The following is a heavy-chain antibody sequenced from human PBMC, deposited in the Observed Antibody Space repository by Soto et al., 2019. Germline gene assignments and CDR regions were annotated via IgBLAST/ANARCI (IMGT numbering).Heavy chain of an antibody. CDR2: IYYSGST. Sequence: QVQLQESGPGLGKPSQTLSLTCTVSGGSISSGDYYWSWIRQPPGKGLEWIGYIYYSGSTYYNPCLKSRVTIPVDTSKNQFSLKLSSVTAADTAVYYCARSGWFGDNWFDPWGQGTLVTVSS. CDR3: ARSGWFGDNWFDP. D-gene: IGHD3-10*01. CDR1: GGSISSGDYY. J-gene: IGHJ5*02. V-gene: IGHV4-30-4*01.